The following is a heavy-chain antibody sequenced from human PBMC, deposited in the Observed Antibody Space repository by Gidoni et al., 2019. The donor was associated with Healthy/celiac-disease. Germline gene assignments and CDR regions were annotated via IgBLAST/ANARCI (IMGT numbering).Heavy chain of an antibody. J-gene: IGHJ4*02. CDR3: ARVGRYSSSWTPPDY. CDR2: IYYSGGT. CDR1: GCSISSYY. V-gene: IGHV4-59*01. D-gene: IGHD6-13*01. Sequence: QVQLQVSGPGLVKPSETLSLTCTVSGCSISSYYWSWIRQLQGKGLEWIGSIYYSGGTNYNPTLKSRVTISVDTSKNQFSLKLSAVTAADTAVYYCARVGRYSSSWTPPDYWGQGTLVTVSS.